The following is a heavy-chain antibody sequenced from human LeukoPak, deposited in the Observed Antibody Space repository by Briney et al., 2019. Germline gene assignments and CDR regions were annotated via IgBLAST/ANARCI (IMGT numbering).Heavy chain of an antibody. CDR3: ARDYADYVGYFFFDY. V-gene: IGHV3-23*01. D-gene: IGHD4-17*01. Sequence: GGSLRLSCAASEFTFNNYAMNWVRQAPGKGLDWVSSISGGGETTYYADSAKGRFTISRDNSQNTLYLQMNSLRAEDTAVYYCARDYADYVGYFFFDYWGQGTLVTVSS. CDR1: EFTFNNYA. CDR2: ISGGGETT. J-gene: IGHJ4*02.